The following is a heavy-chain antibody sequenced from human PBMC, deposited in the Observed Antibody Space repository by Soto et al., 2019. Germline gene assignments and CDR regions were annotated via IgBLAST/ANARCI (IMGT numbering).Heavy chain of an antibody. CDR3: ARDYSSSPAKGNYFDY. CDR1: GGTFSSYT. CDR2: IIPILGIA. D-gene: IGHD6-6*01. V-gene: IGHV1-69*08. Sequence: QVQLVKSGAEVKKPGSSVKVSCKASGGTFSSYTISWVRQAPGQGLEWMGRIIPILGIANYAQQLQGRVTITADKSTSTAYMELSSLRSEDTAVYYCARDYSSSPAKGNYFDYWGQGTLVTVSS. J-gene: IGHJ4*02.